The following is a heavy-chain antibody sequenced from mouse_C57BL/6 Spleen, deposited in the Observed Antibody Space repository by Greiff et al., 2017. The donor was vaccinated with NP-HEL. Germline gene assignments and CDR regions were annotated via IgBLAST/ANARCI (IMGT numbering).Heavy chain of an antibody. D-gene: IGHD1-1*01. CDR2: ISNGGGST. CDR1: GFIFSDYY. J-gene: IGHJ2*01. CDR3: ARHGDYGSPFDY. Sequence: EVKLVESGGGLVQPGGSLKLSCAASGFIFSDYYMYWVRQTPEKRLEWVAYISNGGGSTYYPDTVKGRFTISRDNAKNTLYLQMSRLKSEDTAMYYCARHGDYGSPFDYWGQGTTLTVSS. V-gene: IGHV5-12*01.